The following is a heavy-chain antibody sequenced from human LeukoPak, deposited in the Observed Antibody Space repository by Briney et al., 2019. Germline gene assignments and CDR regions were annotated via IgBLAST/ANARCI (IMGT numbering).Heavy chain of an antibody. D-gene: IGHD2-21*02. V-gene: IGHV1-2*02. J-gene: IGHJ5*01. CDR3: ARMALDGGDSIGFDS. CDR1: GYTFTDYF. Sequence: ASVKVSCKASGYTFTDYFIHWVRQAPGQGLEWMGWINPNIGDASYAQKFQDRVTMTRDRSINTAYMELSRLTSDDTAVYYCARMALDGGDSIGFDSWGQGTLITVSS. CDR2: INPNIGDA.